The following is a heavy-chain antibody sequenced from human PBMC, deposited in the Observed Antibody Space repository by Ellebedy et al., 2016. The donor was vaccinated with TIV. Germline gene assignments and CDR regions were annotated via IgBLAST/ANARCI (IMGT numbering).Heavy chain of an antibody. D-gene: IGHD3-9*01. CDR2: IKPDGSEK. CDR1: GFTFSSSW. Sequence: GGSLRLXCAASGFTFSSSWMSWVRQAPGKGLEWVANIKPDGSEKFYVDSVKGRFTISKDNAKNSVYLQMNSLRAEDTAVYYCACRSQTGYYYYYSMDVWGQGTTVTVSS. CDR3: ACRSQTGYYYYYSMDV. V-gene: IGHV3-7*03. J-gene: IGHJ6*02.